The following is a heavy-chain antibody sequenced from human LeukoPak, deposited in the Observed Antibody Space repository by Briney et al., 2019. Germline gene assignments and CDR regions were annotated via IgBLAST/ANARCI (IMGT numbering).Heavy chain of an antibody. V-gene: IGHV4-39*01. Sequence: SETLSLTCTVSGGSISSSSYYRGWIRQPPGKGLEWIGSIYYSGSTYYNPSLKSRVTISVDTSKNQFSLKLSSVTAADTAVYYCANFGGTLLLHDFDYWGQGTLVTVSS. D-gene: IGHD3-22*01. CDR1: GGSISSSSYY. CDR2: IYYSGST. J-gene: IGHJ4*02. CDR3: ANFGGTLLLHDFDY.